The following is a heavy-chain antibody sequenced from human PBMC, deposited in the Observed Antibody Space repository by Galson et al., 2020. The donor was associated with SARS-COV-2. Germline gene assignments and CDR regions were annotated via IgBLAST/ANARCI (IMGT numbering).Heavy chain of an antibody. J-gene: IGHJ4*02. D-gene: IGHD2-2*01. Sequence: GESLKTSCAASGLTFNNYCMHWVRQAPGKGLEWVSRINNDGSDTFYADSVKGRFTISRDNAGHTLYLHMNSLRAEDTAIYYCAMNYQLDSWGQGTLVTVSS. V-gene: IGHV3-74*01. CDR3: AMNYQLDS. CDR2: INNDGSDT. CDR1: GLTFNNYC.